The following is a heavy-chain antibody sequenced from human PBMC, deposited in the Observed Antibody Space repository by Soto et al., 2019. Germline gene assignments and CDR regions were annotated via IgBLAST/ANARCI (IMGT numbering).Heavy chain of an antibody. CDR2: LYYTGST. V-gene: IGHV4-39*02. CDR3: AGDSSIASTDY. CDR1: GGAISSSTYY. J-gene: IGHJ4*02. D-gene: IGHD6-6*01. Sequence: QLQLQESGPGLVKPSETLSLTCSVSGGAISSSTYYWGWIRQPPGKGLEWIGSLYYTGSTYYNPSLKSRVTMSLDTSKKQFSLNLSSVTAADTAVYYCAGDSSIASTDYWGQGTRVTVSS.